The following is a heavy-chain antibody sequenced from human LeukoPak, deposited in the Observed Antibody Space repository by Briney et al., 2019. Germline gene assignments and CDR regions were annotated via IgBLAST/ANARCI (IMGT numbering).Heavy chain of an antibody. V-gene: IGHV1-69*05. CDR3: ATSSGGIYDSSGYYYNDAFDM. D-gene: IGHD3-22*01. Sequence: GASVKVSCKASGGTFSSYAINWVRQAPGHGLEWMGRIVPIFSTSNYAQKFQGRVTLTTDESTRTAYMELSSLGSEDTAVYYCATSSGGIYDSSGYYYNDAFDMWGQGTMVTVSS. CDR1: GGTFSSYA. J-gene: IGHJ3*02. CDR2: IVPIFSTS.